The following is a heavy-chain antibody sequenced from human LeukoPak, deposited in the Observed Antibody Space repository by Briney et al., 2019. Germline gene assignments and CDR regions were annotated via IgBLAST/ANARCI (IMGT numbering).Heavy chain of an antibody. CDR2: TYWHYDE. D-gene: IGHD3-9*01. V-gene: IGHV2-5*01. Sequence: KESGPTLVKPTHTLTLTCTFSGFSLRTSGVGVGWIRQPPGKALEGLAPTYWHYDERSTPSLKSRLTITKDTSKTQVVLTMTNMDPVDTATYYCAHGTRGDILTYWGQGTLGTVSS. CDR3: AHGTRGDILTY. CDR1: GFSLRTSGVG. J-gene: IGHJ4*02.